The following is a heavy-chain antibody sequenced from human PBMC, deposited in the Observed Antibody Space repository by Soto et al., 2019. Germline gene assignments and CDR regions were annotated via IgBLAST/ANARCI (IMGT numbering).Heavy chain of an antibody. Sequence: SETLSLTCTVSGGSISSYYWSWIRQPPGKGLEWIGYIYYSGSTNYNPSLKSRVTISVDTSKNQFSLKLSSVTAADTAVYYCARHLGYCSSTSCPPSYYYMDVWGKGTTVTVSS. J-gene: IGHJ6*03. D-gene: IGHD2-2*01. V-gene: IGHV4-59*08. CDR2: IYYSGST. CDR1: GGSISSYY. CDR3: ARHLGYCSSTSCPPSYYYMDV.